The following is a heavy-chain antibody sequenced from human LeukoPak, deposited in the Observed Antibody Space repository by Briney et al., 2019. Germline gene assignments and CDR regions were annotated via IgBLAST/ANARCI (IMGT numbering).Heavy chain of an antibody. CDR3: ARSVGDYYYYYYMDV. Sequence: GGSLRLSCAASGFMFSSYWMSWVRQAPGKGLEWVADIKEDGSEKYYLDSVKGRFTISRDNAKNSLYLQMNSLRAEDTAVYYCARSVGDYYYYYYMDVWGKGTTVTVSS. CDR1: GFMFSSYW. J-gene: IGHJ6*03. V-gene: IGHV3-7*01. CDR2: IKEDGSEK. D-gene: IGHD1-26*01.